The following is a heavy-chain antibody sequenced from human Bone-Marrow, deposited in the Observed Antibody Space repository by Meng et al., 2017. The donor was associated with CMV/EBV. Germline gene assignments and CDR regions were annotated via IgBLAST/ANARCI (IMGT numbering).Heavy chain of an antibody. Sequence: GGSLRLSCAVYGGSFSGYYWSWIRQPPGKGLEWVANIKQDGSEKYYLDSVKGRFTISRDNAKNSLYLQMNSLRAEDTAIYYCAREAYKYPYWGQGTLVTVSS. V-gene: IGHV3-7*01. J-gene: IGHJ4*02. CDR3: AREAYKYPY. CDR2: IKQDGSEK. D-gene: IGHD1-14*01. CDR1: GGSFSGYY.